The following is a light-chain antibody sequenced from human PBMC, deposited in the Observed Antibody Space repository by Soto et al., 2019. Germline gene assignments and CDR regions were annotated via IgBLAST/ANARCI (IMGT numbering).Light chain of an antibody. CDR3: PQYNNWPHT. V-gene: IGKV3-15*01. J-gene: IGKJ2*01. Sequence: EIVMTQSPATLSVSPGGRATLSCRASQSVDINLAWYQQRPGQSPRLLVYGAFTRATGLPARFSGRGSGTEFTLTVSSLQFEDFAVYYCPQYNNWPHTFGQGTKLEIK. CDR1: QSVDIN. CDR2: GAF.